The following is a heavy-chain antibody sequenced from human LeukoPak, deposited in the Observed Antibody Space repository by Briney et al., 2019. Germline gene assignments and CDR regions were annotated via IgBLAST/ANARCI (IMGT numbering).Heavy chain of an antibody. V-gene: IGHV4-59*01. Sequence: PSETLSLTCTVSGGSISSYYWSCIRQPPGKGLEWIGYIYYSGSTNYNPSLKSRVTISVDTSKNQISLKLSSVTAADTAVYYCARVPASGWFFDYWGQGTLVTVSS. CDR3: ARVPASGWFFDY. J-gene: IGHJ4*02. D-gene: IGHD6-19*01. CDR1: GGSISSYY. CDR2: IYYSGST.